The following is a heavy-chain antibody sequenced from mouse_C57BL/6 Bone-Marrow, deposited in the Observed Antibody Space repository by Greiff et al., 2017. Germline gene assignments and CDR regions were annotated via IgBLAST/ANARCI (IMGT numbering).Heavy chain of an antibody. D-gene: IGHD1-1*01. CDR3: AREFITTARYFDV. Sequence: EVQRVESGGGLVKPGGSLKLSCAASGFTFSSYAMSWVRQTPEKRLEWVATISDGGSYTYYPDNVKGRFTISRDNAKNNLYLQMSHLKSEDTAMYYCAREFITTARYFDVWGTGTTVTVSS. J-gene: IGHJ1*03. CDR2: ISDGGSYT. CDR1: GFTFSSYA. V-gene: IGHV5-4*01.